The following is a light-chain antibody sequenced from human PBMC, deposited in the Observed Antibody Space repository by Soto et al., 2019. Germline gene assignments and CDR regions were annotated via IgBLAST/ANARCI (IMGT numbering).Light chain of an antibody. V-gene: IGKV3-20*01. CDR3: QQYATSPALT. CDR1: QSVSSNY. Sequence: EIVLTQSPGTLSLSPLEIVTLASLATQSVSSNYLAWYQHRPGQAPRLLIYGASSRATGIPDRFSGSGSGTDFTLTISRLEPEDFVAYYCQQYATSPALTFGGGTKVDIK. J-gene: IGKJ4*01. CDR2: GAS.